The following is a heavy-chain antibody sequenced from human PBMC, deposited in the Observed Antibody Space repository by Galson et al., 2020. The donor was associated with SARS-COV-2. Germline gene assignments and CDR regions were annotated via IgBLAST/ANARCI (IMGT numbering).Heavy chain of an antibody. D-gene: IGHD2-15*01. CDR1: GYSISSGYF. CDR2: IYHSGST. J-gene: IGHJ4*02. V-gene: IGHV4-38-2*02. CDR3: ATYSVVVVAPTPLRADY. Sequence: SQTLSLTCTVSGYSISSGYFGGWIRQPPGKGLEWMGSIYHSGSTYYNPSLKSRVTISVDTSKNQFSLKLSSVTAADTAVYYCATYSVVVVAPTPLRADYWGQGTLVTVSS.